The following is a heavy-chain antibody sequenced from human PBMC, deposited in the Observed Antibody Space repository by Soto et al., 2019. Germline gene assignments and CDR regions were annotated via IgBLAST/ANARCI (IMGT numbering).Heavy chain of an antibody. CDR1: GFTFSSYS. CDR2: ISSSSSTI. Sequence: EVQLVESGGGLVQPGGSLRLSCAASGFTFSSYSMNWVRPAPGKGLEWVSYISSSSSTIYYAESVKGRFTLSRDNAKNALYREMNILSEEDTAVYYCARETFVDYLDRFDPWGQGTLVIVSS. J-gene: IGHJ5*02. V-gene: IGHV3-48*02. CDR3: ARETFVDYLDRFDP. D-gene: IGHD4-17*01.